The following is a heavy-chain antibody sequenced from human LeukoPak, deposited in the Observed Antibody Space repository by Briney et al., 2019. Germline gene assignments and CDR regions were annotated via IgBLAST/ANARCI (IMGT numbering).Heavy chain of an antibody. Sequence: SETLSLTCTVSGGSISSYYWSWIRQPPGKGLEWIGYIYYSGCTNYNPSLKSRVTISVDTSKNQFSLKLSSVTAADTAVYYCARHSRLDKSSLSWADYWGQGTLVTVSS. CDR2: IYYSGCT. CDR1: GGSISSYY. D-gene: IGHD2-2*03. J-gene: IGHJ4*02. CDR3: ARHSRLDKSSLSWADY. V-gene: IGHV4-59*08.